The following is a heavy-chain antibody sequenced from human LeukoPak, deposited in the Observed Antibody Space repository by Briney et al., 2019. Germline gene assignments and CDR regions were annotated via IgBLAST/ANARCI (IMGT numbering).Heavy chain of an antibody. V-gene: IGHV4-34*01. D-gene: IGHD3-10*01. J-gene: IGHJ4*02. Sequence: PSETLSLTCAVYGGSFSSYYWSWIRQPPGKGLEWIGEINHSGSTNYNPSLKSRVTISVDTSKNQFSLKLSSVTAADKAVYYCARSYYGSGAPRFDYWGQGTLLTVSS. CDR2: INHSGST. CDR1: GGSFSSYY. CDR3: ARSYYGSGAPRFDY.